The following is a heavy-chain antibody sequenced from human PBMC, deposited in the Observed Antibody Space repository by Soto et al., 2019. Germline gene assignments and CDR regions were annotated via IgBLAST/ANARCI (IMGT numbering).Heavy chain of an antibody. Sequence: EVQLVVSGGGLVQPGGSLRLSCAASGFTVSSNFMSGVRQAPGKGLEWVSIIYSGGSTYYADSVKGRFTISRDNSKNTLILQMNSLRADDTAVYYCASRRNPYGASDYWGQGTLVTVSS. CDR2: IYSGGST. D-gene: IGHD4-17*01. J-gene: IGHJ4*02. V-gene: IGHV3-66*01. CDR3: ASRRNPYGASDY. CDR1: GFTVSSNF.